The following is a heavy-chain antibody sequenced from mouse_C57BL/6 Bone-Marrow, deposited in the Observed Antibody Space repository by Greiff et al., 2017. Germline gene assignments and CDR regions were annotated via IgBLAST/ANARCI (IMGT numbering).Heavy chain of an antibody. D-gene: IGHD2-5*01. Sequence: VQLQQSGAELARPGASVKLSCKASGYTFTSYGISWVKQRTGQGLEWIGMIHPNSGSTNYNEKFKSKATLTVDKSSSTAYMQLSSLTSEDSAVYYCARRDSNYLFAYWGQGTLVTVSA. CDR2: IHPNSGST. CDR1: GYTFTSYG. J-gene: IGHJ3*01. CDR3: ARRDSNYLFAY. V-gene: IGHV1-81*01.